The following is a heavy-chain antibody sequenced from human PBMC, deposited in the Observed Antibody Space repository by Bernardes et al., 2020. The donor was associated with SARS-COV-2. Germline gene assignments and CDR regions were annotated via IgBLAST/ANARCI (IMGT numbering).Heavy chain of an antibody. CDR3: ARGSGTSGSYRY. CDR1: GGSISSGSYY. J-gene: IGHJ2*01. CDR2: IYTSGST. Sequence: SETLSLTCTVSGGSISSGSYYWSWIRQPAGKGLEWIGRIYTSGSTNYNPSLKSRVTISVDTSKNQFSLKLSSVTAADTAVYYCARGSGTSGSYRY. D-gene: IGHD3-10*01. V-gene: IGHV4-61*02.